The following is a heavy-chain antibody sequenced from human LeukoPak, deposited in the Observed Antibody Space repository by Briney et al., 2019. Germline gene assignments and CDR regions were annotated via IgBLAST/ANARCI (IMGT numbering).Heavy chain of an antibody. J-gene: IGHJ4*02. V-gene: IGHV3-64*02. Sequence: GGSLRLSCVASGFSFRNYAIHWVRQAPGKGLEYVSVINTDGRITYYADSVKGRFTISRDNSKNTIYLQMGSLRGEDMAVYYCTRDGGSFCDFDYWGQGALVTVSS. CDR3: TRDGGSFCDFDY. CDR2: INTDGRIT. CDR1: GFSFRNYA. D-gene: IGHD1-26*01.